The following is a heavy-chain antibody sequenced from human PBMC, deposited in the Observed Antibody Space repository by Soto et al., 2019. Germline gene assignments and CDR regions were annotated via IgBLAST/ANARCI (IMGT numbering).Heavy chain of an antibody. CDR3: ARGKVLEAVAGLCFDY. J-gene: IGHJ4*02. Sequence: QVQLVQSGAEVKKPGASVKVSCKASGYTFTSYYMHWVRQAPGQGPEWMGIINPSGGSTSYAQKFQGRVTMTRDKCKSTVYMELSSLRSEETAVYYCARGKVLEAVAGLCFDYWGQGTLVTVSS. CDR2: INPSGGST. V-gene: IGHV1-46*01. CDR1: GYTFTSYY. D-gene: IGHD6-19*01.